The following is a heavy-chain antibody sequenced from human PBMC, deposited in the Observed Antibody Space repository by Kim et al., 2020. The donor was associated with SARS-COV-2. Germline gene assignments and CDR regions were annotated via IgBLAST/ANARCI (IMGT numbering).Heavy chain of an antibody. CDR3: ARDHDYYDSSGYFHFDY. D-gene: IGHD3-22*01. Sequence: GGSLRLSCAVSGFPFSSYTMSWVRQAPGMGLEWVSYITSSSSTIYYADSVQGRFTISRDNAKNSLYLQMNSLRAEDTAVYYCARDHDYYDSSGYFHFDY. V-gene: IGHV3-48*04. CDR1: GFPFSSYT. CDR2: ITSSSSTI. J-gene: IGHJ4*01.